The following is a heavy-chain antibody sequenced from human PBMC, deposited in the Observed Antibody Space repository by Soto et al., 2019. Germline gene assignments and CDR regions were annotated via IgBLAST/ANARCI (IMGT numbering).Heavy chain of an antibody. V-gene: IGHV4-34*01. CDR1: GGSFSGYY. Sequence: QVQLQQWGAGLLKPSETLSLTCAVYGGSFSGYYWSWIRQPPGKGLEWIGEINHSGSTNYNPSLKSRVTISVDTSKNQFSLKLSSVTAADTAVYYCARGANDILTGDDYGMDVWGQGTTVTVSS. CDR3: ARGANDILTGDDYGMDV. D-gene: IGHD3-9*01. J-gene: IGHJ6*02. CDR2: INHSGST.